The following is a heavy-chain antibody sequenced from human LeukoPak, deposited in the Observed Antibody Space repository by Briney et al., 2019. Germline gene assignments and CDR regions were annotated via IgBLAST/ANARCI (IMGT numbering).Heavy chain of an antibody. J-gene: IGHJ3*02. CDR2: IHYSGTT. Sequence: SETLSLTCAVYGGSFSGYYWSWIRQPPGKGLEWIGYIHYSGTTNYNPSLKSRVTISVDTSKNQFSLKLSSVTAADTAIYYCARLISIHDAFDIWGQGTLVTVSS. CDR1: GGSFSGYY. CDR3: ARLISIHDAFDI. D-gene: IGHD3-3*02. V-gene: IGHV4-59*01.